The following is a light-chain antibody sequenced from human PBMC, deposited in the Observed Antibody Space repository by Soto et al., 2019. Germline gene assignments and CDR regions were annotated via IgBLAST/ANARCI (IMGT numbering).Light chain of an antibody. CDR1: QSVSSSY. V-gene: IGKV3-20*01. Sequence: EIVLTQSPGTLSLSPGERATLSCRASQSVSSSYLAWYQQKPGQAPRLLIYGASSRATGILDRFSGSGSGTDFTLTISRLEPEDFAVYYCPQYGSSPYTFGQGTKLEI. CDR3: PQYGSSPYT. J-gene: IGKJ2*01. CDR2: GAS.